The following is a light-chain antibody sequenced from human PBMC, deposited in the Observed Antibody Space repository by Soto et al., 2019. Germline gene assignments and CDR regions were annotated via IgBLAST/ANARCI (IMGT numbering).Light chain of an antibody. J-gene: IGKJ1*01. Sequence: EIVLTQSPSTLSLSPGERATLSCRASQSVSSYLAWYQHKLGQAPRLLIYDASNRATGIPARFSGRGSGTDFTLTISSLEPEDFAVYYCQQRSNWWTFGQGTKVDIK. CDR3: QQRSNWWT. CDR2: DAS. V-gene: IGKV3-11*01. CDR1: QSVSSY.